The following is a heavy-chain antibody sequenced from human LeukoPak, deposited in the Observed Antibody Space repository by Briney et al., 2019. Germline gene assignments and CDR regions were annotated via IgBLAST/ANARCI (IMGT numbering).Heavy chain of an antibody. CDR2: IYYSGST. Sequence: SETLSLTCTVSGGSISSYYWSWIRQPPGKGLEWIGYIYYSGSTNYNPSLKSRVTISVDTSKNQFSLKLSSVTAADTAVYYCARGINWFDPWGQGTWSPSPQ. J-gene: IGHJ5*02. CDR1: GGSISSYY. D-gene: IGHD2/OR15-2a*01. CDR3: ARGINWFDP. V-gene: IGHV4-59*01.